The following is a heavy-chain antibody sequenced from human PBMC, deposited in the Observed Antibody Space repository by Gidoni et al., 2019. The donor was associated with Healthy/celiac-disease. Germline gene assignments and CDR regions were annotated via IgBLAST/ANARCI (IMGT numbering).Heavy chain of an antibody. V-gene: IGHV3-23*01. J-gene: IGHJ4*02. CDR2: ISGSGGST. D-gene: IGHD1-26*01. CDR1: GFTFSSYA. Sequence: EEQLLESGGGLVQPGGSLRLSCAASGFTFSSYAMSWVRQAPGKGLEWVSAISGSGGSTYYADSVKGRFTISRDNSKNTLYLQMNSLRAEDTAVYYCLLTRMVGATTYLDYWGQGTLVTVSS. CDR3: LLTRMVGATTYLDY.